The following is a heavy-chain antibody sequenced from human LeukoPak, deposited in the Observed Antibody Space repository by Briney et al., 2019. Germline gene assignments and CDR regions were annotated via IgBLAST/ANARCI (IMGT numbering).Heavy chain of an antibody. D-gene: IGHD2-2*02. Sequence: SETLSLTCAVSGYSISNDYYWGWVRQPPGKGLEWIGNIYHSGSTYKNSSPKSRLTMSLDTSKNQFSLKLISVTAADTAMYYYARLSGAPVRHPIYHFDYWGQGTLVTVSS. J-gene: IGHJ4*02. CDR3: ARLSGAPVRHPIYHFDY. V-gene: IGHV4-38-2*01. CDR1: GYSISNDYY. CDR2: IYHSGST.